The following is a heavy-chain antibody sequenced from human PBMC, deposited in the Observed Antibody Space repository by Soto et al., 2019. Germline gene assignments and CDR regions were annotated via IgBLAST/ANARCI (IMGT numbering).Heavy chain of an antibody. CDR1: GYTFTSYG. CDR2: ISAYNGNT. D-gene: IGHD6-6*01. Sequence: QVQLVQSGAEVKKPGASVKVSCKASGYTFTSYGISWVRQAPGQGLEWMGWISAYNGNTNYAQKLQGRVTMTTDTSTSTAYRELRSLRSDDTAVYYCARDPRYSSSSNYYYGMDVWGQGTTVTVSS. CDR3: ARDPRYSSSSNYYYGMDV. V-gene: IGHV1-18*01. J-gene: IGHJ6*02.